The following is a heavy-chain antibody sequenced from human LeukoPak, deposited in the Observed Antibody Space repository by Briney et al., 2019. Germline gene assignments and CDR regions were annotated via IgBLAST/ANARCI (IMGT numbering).Heavy chain of an antibody. CDR1: GFTVSSNF. CDR2: LYSGGNT. J-gene: IGHJ4*02. V-gene: IGHV3-53*01. D-gene: IGHD3-10*01. Sequence: GGSLRLSCAASGFTVSSNFMAWVRQAPGKGLEWVSVLYSGGNTYYAASVKGRFTISRDNSKNTLYLQMNSLRAEDTAVYYCARYDGGSGPFDYWGQGTLVTVSS. CDR3: ARYDGGSGPFDY.